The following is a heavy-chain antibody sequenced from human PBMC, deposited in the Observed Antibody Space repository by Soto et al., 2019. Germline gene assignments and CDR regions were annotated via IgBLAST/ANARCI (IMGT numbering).Heavy chain of an antibody. CDR2: ISYDGSNK. CDR1: GFTFSSYA. J-gene: IGHJ5*02. CDR3: AREVDGSYSGDTNWFDP. Sequence: GGSLRLSCAASGFTFSSYAMHWVRQVPGKGLEWVAVISYDGSNKYYADSVKGRFTISRDNSKNTLYLQMNSLRAEDTAVYYCAREVDGSYSGDTNWFDPWGQGTLVTVS. D-gene: IGHD1-26*01. V-gene: IGHV3-30-3*01.